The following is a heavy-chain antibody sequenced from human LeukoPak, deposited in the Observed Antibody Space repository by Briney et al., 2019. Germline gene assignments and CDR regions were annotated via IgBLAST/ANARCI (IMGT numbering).Heavy chain of an antibody. CDR1: GGSISSGGYS. J-gene: IGHJ4*02. D-gene: IGHD3-22*01. CDR2: IYHSGST. CDR3: AREYYDSRRRLYYFDY. V-gene: IGHV4-30-2*01. Sequence: SGTLSLTCAVSGGSISSGGYSWSWIRQPPGKGLEWIGYIYHSGSTYYNPSLKSRVTISVDRSKNQFSLKLSSVTAADTAVYYCAREYYDSRRRLYYFDYWGQGTLVTVSS.